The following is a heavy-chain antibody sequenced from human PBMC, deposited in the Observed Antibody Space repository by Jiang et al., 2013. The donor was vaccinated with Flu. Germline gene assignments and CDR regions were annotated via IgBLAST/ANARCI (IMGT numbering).Heavy chain of an antibody. J-gene: IGHJ1*01. CDR2: ISYDGYNK. CDR3: ARTPVIKYCYH. Sequence: QLLESGGGVVQPGRSLRLSCAASGFTFSGYAMHWVRQAPGKGLEWVAFISYDGYNKYYGDSVKGRFTISRDNSQNTLYLQMNSLRAEDTAVYYCARTPVIKYCYHWGQGTLVTVSS. CDR1: GFTFSGYA. D-gene: IGHD2-21*01. V-gene: IGHV3-30*03.